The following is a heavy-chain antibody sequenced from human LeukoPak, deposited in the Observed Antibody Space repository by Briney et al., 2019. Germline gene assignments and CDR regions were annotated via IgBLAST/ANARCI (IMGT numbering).Heavy chain of an antibody. J-gene: IGHJ4*02. CDR2: IYYSGST. D-gene: IGHD5-24*01. CDR1: GASITSSNYY. V-gene: IGHV4-39*07. Sequence: SETLSLTCTVSGASITSSNYYWLWLRQPPGKGLEWIGSIYYSGSTYYNPSLKSRVTISVDKSKNQFSLKLSSVTAADTAVYYCARGRDGYNRAHFDYWGQGTLVTVSS. CDR3: ARGRDGYNRAHFDY.